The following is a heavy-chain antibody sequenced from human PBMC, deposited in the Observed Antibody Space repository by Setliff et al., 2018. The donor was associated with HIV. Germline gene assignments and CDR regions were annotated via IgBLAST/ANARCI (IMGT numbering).Heavy chain of an antibody. CDR2: ISVSGGNP. D-gene: IGHD2-2*01. CDR3: ARICLRCKDLVYSYMDV. CDR1: GGSFSGFY. Sequence: PSETLSLTCAVYGGSFSGFYWSWVRQAPGKGLEWVSAISVSGGNPYYADSVKGRFTISRDNSKNTLYLQMDSLRADDTAVYFCARICLRCKDLVYSYMDVWGKGTTVTVSS. J-gene: IGHJ6*03. V-gene: IGHV3-23*01.